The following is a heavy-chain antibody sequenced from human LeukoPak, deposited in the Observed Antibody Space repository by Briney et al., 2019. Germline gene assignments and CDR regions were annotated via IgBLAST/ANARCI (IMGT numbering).Heavy chain of an antibody. D-gene: IGHD2-15*01. Sequence: SVTVSCKASGGTFSSYAIGWVRQAPGQGLEWMGGIIPIFGTANYAQKFQGRVTITADESTSTAYMELSSLRSEDTAVYYCARSEGIGSGGSIYYYYGMDVWGQGTTVTVSS. V-gene: IGHV1-69*13. CDR2: IIPIFGTA. CDR3: ARSEGIGSGGSIYYYYGMDV. CDR1: GGTFSSYA. J-gene: IGHJ6*02.